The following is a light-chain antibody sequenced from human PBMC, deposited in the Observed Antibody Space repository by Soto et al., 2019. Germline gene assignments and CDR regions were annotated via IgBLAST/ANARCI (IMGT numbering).Light chain of an antibody. CDR3: SSYTDSSNYV. Sequence: QSALTQPASVSGSPGQSITISCTGTSSDLAFYNYVSWYQQQPGKAPKLMIYQVTNRPSRVSNRFSGSRSGNTASLTISGPQAEDEADYYCSSYTDSSNYVFGTGTKLTVL. CDR2: QVT. J-gene: IGLJ1*01. CDR1: SSDLAFYNY. V-gene: IGLV2-14*01.